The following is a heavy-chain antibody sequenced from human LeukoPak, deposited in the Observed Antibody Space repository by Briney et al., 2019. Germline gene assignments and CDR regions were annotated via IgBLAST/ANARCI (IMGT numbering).Heavy chain of an antibody. CDR1: GGSFSGYY. CDR3: ARGRYSYGYVYHY. CDR2: INHSGST. J-gene: IGHJ4*02. D-gene: IGHD5-18*01. Sequence: SETLSLTCAVYGGSFSGYYWSWIRQPPAKGPEWIGEINHSGSTNYNPSLKSRVTISVDTSKNQFSLKLSSVTAADTAVYYCARGRYSYGYVYHYWGQGTLVTVSS. V-gene: IGHV4-34*01.